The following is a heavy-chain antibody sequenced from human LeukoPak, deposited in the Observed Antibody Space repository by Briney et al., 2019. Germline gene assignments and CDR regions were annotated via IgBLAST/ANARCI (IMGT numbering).Heavy chain of an antibody. CDR1: GFTFSSYS. Sequence: PGGSLRLSCAASGFTFSSYSMNWVRQAPGKGLEWVSSISSSSSYIYYADSVKGRFTISRDNAKNSLYLQMNSLRAEDTAVYYCARDQVVVIKALDIWGQGTMVTVSS. J-gene: IGHJ3*02. CDR2: ISSSSSYI. V-gene: IGHV3-21*01. CDR3: ARDQVVVIKALDI. D-gene: IGHD2-21*01.